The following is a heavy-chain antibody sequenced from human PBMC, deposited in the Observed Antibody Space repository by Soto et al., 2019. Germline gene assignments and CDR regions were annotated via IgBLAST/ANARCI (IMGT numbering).Heavy chain of an antibody. CDR3: ARGGTAEADF. J-gene: IGHJ4*02. V-gene: IGHV1-18*01. Sequence: QAQLVQSGAEVKEPGASVKVSGKASGYTFTGYGITWVRQAPGQGREWMGWASPLSATTNYATKFQGRVTMTTDTSTNMAYMELRSLRSDDTAVYYCARGGTAEADFWGQGTLVTVSS. CDR1: GYTFTGYG. D-gene: IGHD2-21*02. CDR2: ASPLSATT.